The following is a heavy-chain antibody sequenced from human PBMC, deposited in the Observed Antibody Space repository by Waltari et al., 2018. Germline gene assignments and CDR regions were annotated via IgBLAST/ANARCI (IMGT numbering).Heavy chain of an antibody. D-gene: IGHD3-16*01. CDR3: ARRGDAAMEFDY. J-gene: IGHJ4*02. Sequence: QVQLQESGPGLVKPSQTLSLTCTVPGGSISSGYSYWSWIRQPPGKGLEWIGYISHSGSTYYNASLKSRVTISVDMSKNQFSLKLSSVTAADTAVYYCARRGDAAMEFDYWGQGTLVTVSS. V-gene: IGHV4-30-4*08. CDR2: ISHSGST. CDR1: GGSISSGYSY.